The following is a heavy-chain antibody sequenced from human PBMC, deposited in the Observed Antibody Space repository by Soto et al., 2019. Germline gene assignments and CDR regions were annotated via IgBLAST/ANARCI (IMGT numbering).Heavy chain of an antibody. V-gene: IGHV1-69*12. CDR2: IIPIFGTA. CDR1: GGTFSSYA. D-gene: IGHD1-1*01. CDR3: ARESVETGTDDEYFQH. J-gene: IGHJ1*01. Sequence: QVQLVQSGAEVKKPGSSVKVSCKASGGTFSSYAISWVRQAPGQGLEWMGGIIPIFGTANYAQKFQGRVTITADESTSTAYVERSSLRSEDTAVYYCARESVETGTDDEYFQHWGQGTLVTVSS.